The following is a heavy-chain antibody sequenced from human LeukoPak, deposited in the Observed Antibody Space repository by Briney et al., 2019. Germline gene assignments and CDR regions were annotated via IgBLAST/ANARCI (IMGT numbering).Heavy chain of an antibody. CDR3: ARSTYCSGGSCSHNWFDP. CDR2: INWNGGST. Sequence: PGGSLRLSCAASGFTFDDYGMSWVRQAPGKGLEWVSGINWNGGSTGYADSVKGRFTISRDNAKNSLYLQMNSLRAEDTALYYCARSTYCSGGSCSHNWFDPWGQGTLVTVSS. CDR1: GFTFDDYG. D-gene: IGHD2-15*01. J-gene: IGHJ5*02. V-gene: IGHV3-20*04.